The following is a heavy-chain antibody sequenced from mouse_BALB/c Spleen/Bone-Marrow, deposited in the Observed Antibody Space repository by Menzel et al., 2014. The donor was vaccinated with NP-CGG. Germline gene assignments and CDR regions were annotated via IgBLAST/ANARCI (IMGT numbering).Heavy chain of an antibody. V-gene: IGHV5-17*02. CDR2: ISSGSSTI. Sequence: EVQGVESGGGLVQPGGSRKLSCAASGFTFSSFGMHWVRQAPEKGLEWVAYISSGSSTIYYADTVKGRFTISRDNPKNTLFLQMTSLRSEDTAMYYCASLTYYAMDYWGQGTSVTVSS. J-gene: IGHJ4*01. CDR1: GFTFSSFG. CDR3: ASLTYYAMDY.